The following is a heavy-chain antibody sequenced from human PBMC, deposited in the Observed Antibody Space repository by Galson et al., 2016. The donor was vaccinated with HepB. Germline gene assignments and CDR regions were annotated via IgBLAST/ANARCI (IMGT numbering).Heavy chain of an antibody. CDR2: IFSTGNT. CDR1: GDSVSNADYY. CDR3: ARTKYPKSLNFDS. Sequence: ETLSLTCSVSGDSVSNADYYWSWIRQPPGKGLEWVGYIFSTGNTKYNSSLKSRVTISLDASKSHFSQLLHSVTAADSAVYYCARTKYPKSLNFDSWGQGPWSPSPQ. J-gene: IGHJ4*02. D-gene: IGHD2-2*02. V-gene: IGHV4-61*03.